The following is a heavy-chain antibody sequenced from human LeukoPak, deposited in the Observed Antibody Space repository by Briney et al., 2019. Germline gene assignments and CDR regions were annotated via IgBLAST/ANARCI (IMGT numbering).Heavy chain of an antibody. J-gene: IGHJ2*01. D-gene: IGHD4-17*01. CDR1: GFTFSSYW. CDR3: ARDDYGVHPGRWYFDL. V-gene: IGHV3-7*01. CDR2: IKQDGSEK. Sequence: PGGSLRLSCAASGFTFSSYWMSWARQAPGKGLEWVANIKQDGSEKYYVDSVKGRFTISRDNAKNSLYLQMNSLRAEDTAVYYCARDDYGVHPGRWYFDLWGRGTLVTVSS.